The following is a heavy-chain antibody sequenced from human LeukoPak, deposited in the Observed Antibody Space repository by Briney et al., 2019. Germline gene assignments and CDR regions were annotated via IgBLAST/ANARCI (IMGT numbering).Heavy chain of an antibody. Sequence: SETLSLTCAVYGGSFSGYYWSWIRQPPGKGLEWIGEINHSGSTNYNPSLKSRVTISVDTSKNQFSLKLSSVTAADTAVYYCARAPGTDSSGYYGHWGQGTLVTVSS. CDR1: GGSFSGYY. J-gene: IGHJ4*02. V-gene: IGHV4-34*01. CDR3: ARAPGTDSSGYYGH. D-gene: IGHD3-22*01. CDR2: INHSGST.